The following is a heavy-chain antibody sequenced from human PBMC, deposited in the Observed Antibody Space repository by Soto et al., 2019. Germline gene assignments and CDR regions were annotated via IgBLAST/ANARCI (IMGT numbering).Heavy chain of an antibody. CDR3: AKDTDPGIAVAGTASVPN. CDR2: ISWNSGSI. J-gene: IGHJ4*02. Sequence: GGSLRLSCAASGFTFDDYAMHWVRQAPGKGLEWVSGISWNSGSIGYADSVKGRFTISRDNAKNSLYLQMNSLRAEDTALYYCAKDTDPGIAVAGTASVPNWGQGTLVTVSS. CDR1: GFTFDDYA. V-gene: IGHV3-9*01. D-gene: IGHD6-19*01.